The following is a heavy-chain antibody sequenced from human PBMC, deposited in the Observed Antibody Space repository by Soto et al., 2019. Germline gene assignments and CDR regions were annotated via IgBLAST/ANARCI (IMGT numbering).Heavy chain of an antibody. CDR1: GGSVRDGSYY. J-gene: IGHJ5*02. D-gene: IGHD1-7*01. Sequence: PSETLSLTCTVPGGSVRDGSYYWAWLRQPPGKGLEWIGHIYHSGSTIYNPSLKGRVTISIDTSKSQFSLNLNSMTAADTAVYYCAGYNWNYYFDPWGQGTLVTVSS. CDR3: AGYNWNYYFDP. V-gene: IGHV4-61*01. CDR2: IYHSGST.